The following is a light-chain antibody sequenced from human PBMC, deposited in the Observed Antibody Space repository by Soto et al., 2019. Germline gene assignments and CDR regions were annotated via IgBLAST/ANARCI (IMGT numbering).Light chain of an antibody. CDR1: NIGTKR. CDR3: QVWDSSSMV. CDR2: DDN. Sequence: SYELTQPPSVSVAPGQTARITCGENNIGTKRVHWYQQKPGQAPVLVVYDDNVRPSGIPARFSGSNSGNPATLTISRVEAGDEADYYCQVWDSSSMVFGGGTKLTVL. V-gene: IGLV3-21*02. J-gene: IGLJ2*01.